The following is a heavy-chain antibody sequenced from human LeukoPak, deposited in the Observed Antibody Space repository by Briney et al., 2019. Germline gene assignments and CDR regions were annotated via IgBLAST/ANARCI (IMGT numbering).Heavy chain of an antibody. V-gene: IGHV4-4*02. Sequence: SGTLSLTCAVSGGSISSSNWWSWVRQPPGKGLEWIGEIYHSGSTNYNPSLKSRVTISVDKSKNQFSLKLSSVTAADTAVYYCARTRITIFGVVHYYYGMDVWGQGTTVTVSS. CDR2: IYHSGST. D-gene: IGHD3-3*01. CDR1: GGSISSSNW. J-gene: IGHJ6*02. CDR3: ARTRITIFGVVHYYYGMDV.